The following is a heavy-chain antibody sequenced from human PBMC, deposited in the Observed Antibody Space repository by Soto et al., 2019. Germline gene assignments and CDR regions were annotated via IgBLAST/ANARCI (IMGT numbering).Heavy chain of an antibody. D-gene: IGHD3-10*01. CDR1: GDSVRSYS. J-gene: IGHJ4*02. CDR2: VYNSGST. V-gene: IGHV4-59*02. CDR3: AGDYGSGSYRFDY. Sequence: PSETLSHTCAVSGDSVRSYSWSWIRQPPEKGLEWIGYVYNSGSTTYNPSLRSRLTMSIDTSKNQIFLELNSVTAADTAVYYCAGDYGSGSYRFDYWGQGTLVTVSS.